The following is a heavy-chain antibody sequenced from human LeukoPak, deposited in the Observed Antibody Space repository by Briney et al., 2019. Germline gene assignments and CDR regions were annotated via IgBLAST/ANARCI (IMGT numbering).Heavy chain of an antibody. J-gene: IGHJ4*02. CDR1: GFTFSSYA. D-gene: IGHD3-9*01. CDR3: ARGNTLTGYSRY. CDR2: ISSDGGST. Sequence: GGSLRLSCAASGFTFSSYAMHWVRQPPGKGLEYVSGISSDGGSTYYANSVKGRFTISRDNSKNTVYLQMGSLRAEDMAVYYCARGNTLTGYSRYWGQGTLVTVSS. V-gene: IGHV3-64*01.